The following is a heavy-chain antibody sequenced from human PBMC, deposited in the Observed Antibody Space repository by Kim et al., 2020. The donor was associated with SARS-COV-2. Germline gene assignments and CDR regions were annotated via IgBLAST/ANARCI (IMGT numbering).Heavy chain of an antibody. J-gene: IGHJ4*02. D-gene: IGHD3-10*01. Sequence: GGSLRLSCAASGFTFSSYAMHWVRQAPGKGLERVAVISYDGSNKYYADSVKGRFTISRDNSKNTLYLQMNSLRAEDTAVYYCARGPLLWFGELSDYWGQG. CDR1: GFTFSSYA. V-gene: IGHV3-30*04. CDR3: ARGPLLWFGELSDY. CDR2: ISYDGSNK.